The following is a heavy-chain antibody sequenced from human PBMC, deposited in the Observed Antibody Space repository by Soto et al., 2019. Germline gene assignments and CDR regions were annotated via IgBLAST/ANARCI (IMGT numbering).Heavy chain of an antibody. J-gene: IGHJ3*02. CDR1: GDSIGSGGYF. Sequence: QVQLQESGPGLVKPSQTLSLTCTVSGDSIGSGGYFWSWIRQHPGKGLEWIGYIYHSGSTYYNPSLKSRVTISVDTSKNHFSLKLSSVTAADTAVYYCAKTIWGWALDIWGQGTMVTVSS. D-gene: IGHD7-27*01. CDR2: IYHSGST. V-gene: IGHV4-31*03. CDR3: AKTIWGWALDI.